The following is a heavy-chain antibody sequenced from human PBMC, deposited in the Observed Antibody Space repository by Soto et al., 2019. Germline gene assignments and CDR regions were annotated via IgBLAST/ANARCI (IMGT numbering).Heavy chain of an antibody. Sequence: QITLKESGPTLVKPTQTLTLTCTFSGFSLSTTGMGVGWIRQPPGKALEWLALIYWDGEKRYSPSLKSRLTITKDTSKNQVVLTMTNMDPVDIATYYCAHRPWYAFEPWGQGILVTVSS. J-gene: IGHJ5*02. CDR2: IYWDGEK. CDR1: GFSLSTTGMG. D-gene: IGHD6-13*01. CDR3: AHRPWYAFEP. V-gene: IGHV2-5*02.